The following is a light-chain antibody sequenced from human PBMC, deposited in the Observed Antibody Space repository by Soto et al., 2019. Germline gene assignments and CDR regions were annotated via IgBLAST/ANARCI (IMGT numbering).Light chain of an antibody. Sequence: DIQMTQSPSSLSASVGDRVTITCRASQSISSYLNWYQQKPWKAPKLLIYAASSLQSGVPSRFTGSGSWTDFTLTIRTLQPDGFATYYCQQSYSTPYTFGQGTKLEIK. J-gene: IGKJ2*01. V-gene: IGKV1-39*01. CDR1: QSISSY. CDR3: QQSYSTPYT. CDR2: AAS.